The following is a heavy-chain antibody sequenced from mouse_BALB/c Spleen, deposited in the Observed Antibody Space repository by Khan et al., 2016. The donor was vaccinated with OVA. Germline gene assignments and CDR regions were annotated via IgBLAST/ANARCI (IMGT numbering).Heavy chain of an antibody. CDR3: ARQPYYHYNIMDY. CDR2: IWSDGST. Sequence: VQLQESGPGLVAPSQSLSITCTISGFSLTNYGVHWVRQPPGKGLEWLVVIWSDGSTTYNSDLKSRLTISKDHSKSQVFLKMNSLQTDDTAMYFCARQPYYHYNIMDYWGQGTSVTVSS. D-gene: IGHD2-10*01. V-gene: IGHV2-6-1*01. J-gene: IGHJ4*01. CDR1: GFSLTNYG.